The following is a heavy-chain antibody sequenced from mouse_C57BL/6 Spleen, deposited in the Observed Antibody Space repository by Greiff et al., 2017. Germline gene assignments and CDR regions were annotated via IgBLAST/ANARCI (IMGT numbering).Heavy chain of an antibody. Sequence: VKLMESGAELARPGASVKMSCKASGYTFTSYTMHWVKQRPGQGLEWIGYIYPSSGYTKYNQKFKDKATLTADKSSSTAYMQLSSLTSEDSAVYYCARSYYYGSSYYWYFDVWGTGTTVTVSS. CDR1: GYTFTSYT. D-gene: IGHD1-1*01. CDR2: IYPSSGYT. CDR3: ARSYYYGSSYYWYFDV. V-gene: IGHV1-4*01. J-gene: IGHJ1*03.